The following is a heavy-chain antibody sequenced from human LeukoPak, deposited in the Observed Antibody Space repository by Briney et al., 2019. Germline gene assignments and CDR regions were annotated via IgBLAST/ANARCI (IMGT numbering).Heavy chain of an antibody. D-gene: IGHD4-17*01. Sequence: PGGSLRLSCAASGFTFINYGMHWVRQAPGKGLEWVAVISYDGTNKYYADSVKGRFTISRDNSKNTLYLQMNSLKTDDTAVYYCANYGDYQYFDYWGQGTPVTVPS. CDR1: GFTFINYG. CDR3: ANYGDYQYFDY. CDR2: ISYDGTNK. J-gene: IGHJ4*02. V-gene: IGHV3-30*18.